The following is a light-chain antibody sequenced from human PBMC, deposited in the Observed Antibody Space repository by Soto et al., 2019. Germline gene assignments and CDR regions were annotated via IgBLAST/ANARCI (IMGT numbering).Light chain of an antibody. CDR1: QSISSW. CDR3: QQYNRWWT. J-gene: IGKJ1*01. V-gene: IGKV1-5*03. Sequence: DLQMTQSPSTLSASVGDRVTITCRASQSISSWLAWYQQKPGKAPKLLIYKASSLESGVPSRFSGSGSGTEFTLTISSLQPDDFATYYCQQYNRWWTFGQGTKVEIK. CDR2: KAS.